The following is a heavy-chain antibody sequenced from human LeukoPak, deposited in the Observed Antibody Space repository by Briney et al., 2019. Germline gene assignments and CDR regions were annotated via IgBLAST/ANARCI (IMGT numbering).Heavy chain of an antibody. J-gene: IGHJ4*02. CDR1: AFTFSNYG. Sequence: GGSLRLSCAASAFTFSNYGMNWVRQAPGKGLEWVSYISSSSSTKSYADSVKGRFTISRDNARNSLYLQMSSLRAEDTAVYYCARGGAARPDYWGQGTLVTVSS. CDR3: ARGGAARPDY. CDR2: ISSSSSTK. V-gene: IGHV3-48*01. D-gene: IGHD6-6*01.